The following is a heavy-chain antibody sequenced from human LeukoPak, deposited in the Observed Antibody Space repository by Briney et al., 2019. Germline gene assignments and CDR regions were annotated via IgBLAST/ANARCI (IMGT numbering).Heavy chain of an antibody. V-gene: IGHV3-66*02. CDR3: ARVVMGPGYYYYMDV. J-gene: IGHJ6*03. CDR2: IYSGGST. Sequence: GGSLRLSCAASGFTVSSNYMSWVRQAPGKGLEWVSVIYSGGSTYYADSVKGRFTISRDNSKNTLYLQMNSLRAEDTAEYYCARVVMGPGYYYYMDVWGKGTTVTVSS. D-gene: IGHD1-14*01. CDR1: GFTVSSNY.